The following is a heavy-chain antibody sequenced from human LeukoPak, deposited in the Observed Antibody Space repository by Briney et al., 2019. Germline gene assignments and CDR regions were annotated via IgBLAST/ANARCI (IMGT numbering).Heavy chain of an antibody. D-gene: IGHD4-17*01. V-gene: IGHV4-4*07. CDR3: ARDIVYLIDEDYG. CDR2: IHTSGGA. CDR1: GSSFSTYY. Sequence: SETLSLTCSVSGSSFSTYYWSWIRQPAGKALEWIGRIHTSGGADYSPSLQSRVTISVDMSKKEFSLKLTSVTAADTAVYYCARDIVYLIDEDYGWGQGILVTVSS. J-gene: IGHJ4*02.